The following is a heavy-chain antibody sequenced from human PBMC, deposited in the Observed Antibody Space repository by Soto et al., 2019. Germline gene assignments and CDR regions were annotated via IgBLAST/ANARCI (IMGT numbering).Heavy chain of an antibody. J-gene: IGHJ6*02. CDR1: GFTFSSYA. V-gene: IGHV3-23*01. Sequence: GGSLRLSCAASGFTFSSYAMSWVRQAPGKGLEWVSAISGSGGSTYYADSVKGRFTISRDNSKNTLYLQMNSLRAEDTAVYYCAKAAYIVGATEAQLEREYYYGMDVWGQGTTVTVSS. D-gene: IGHD1-26*01. CDR2: ISGSGGST. CDR3: AKAAYIVGATEAQLEREYYYGMDV.